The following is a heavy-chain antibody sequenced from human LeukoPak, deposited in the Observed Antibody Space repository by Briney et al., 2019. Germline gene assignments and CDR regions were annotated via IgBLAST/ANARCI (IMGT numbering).Heavy chain of an antibody. J-gene: IGHJ4*02. V-gene: IGHV3-23*01. CDR3: ARGGWFGELLFDY. Sequence: GGSLRLSCAASGFTFSSYAMSWVRQAPGKGLEWVSAISGSGGSTYYADSVKGRFTISRDNSKNTLYLQMNSLRAEDTAVYYCARGGWFGELLFDYWGQGTLVTVSS. D-gene: IGHD3-10*01. CDR1: GFTFSSYA. CDR2: ISGSGGST.